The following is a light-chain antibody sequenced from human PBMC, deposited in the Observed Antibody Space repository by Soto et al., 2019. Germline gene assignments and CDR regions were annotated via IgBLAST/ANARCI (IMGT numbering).Light chain of an antibody. J-gene: IGKJ4*01. CDR2: KAS. Sequence: EITQYPSNISASVGDRVTITSHASQSVSSWLAWYQQKPGKAPKLLIHKASSLESGVPSRFSGSGSWTEFTLTFCSLQPDDFATYYCQQYSSDSTFGRGTKVDIK. V-gene: IGKV1-5*03. CDR3: QQYSSDST. CDR1: QSVSSW.